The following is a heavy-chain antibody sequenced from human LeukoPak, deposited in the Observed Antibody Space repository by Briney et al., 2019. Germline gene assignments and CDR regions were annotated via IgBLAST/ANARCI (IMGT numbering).Heavy chain of an antibody. Sequence: ASVKVSCKASGYTFTSYDINWVRQATGQGLEWMGWMNPNSGNTGYAQKLQGRVTMTTDTSTSTAYMELRGLRSDDTAVYYCARITDSALLGFDHWGQGTLVTVSS. CDR2: MNPNSGNT. D-gene: IGHD1-14*01. V-gene: IGHV1-8*01. CDR1: GYTFTSYD. CDR3: ARITDSALLGFDH. J-gene: IGHJ4*02.